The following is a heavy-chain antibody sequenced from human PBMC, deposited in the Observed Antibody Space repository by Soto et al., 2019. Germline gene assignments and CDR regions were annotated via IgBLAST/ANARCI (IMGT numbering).Heavy chain of an antibody. J-gene: IGHJ6*02. V-gene: IGHV3-21*01. CDR1: GFTCISYS. D-gene: IGHD2-15*01. CDR3: ARDLSGHLFLRMNYYYYGMDV. Sequence: VGSHRHSSTASGFTCISYSMSWVRQAPGKGLEWVSSISSSSSYIYYADSVKGRFTISRDNAKNSLYLQMNSLRAEDTAVYYCARDLSGHLFLRMNYYYYGMDVWGQGTTVTVSS. CDR2: ISSSSSYI.